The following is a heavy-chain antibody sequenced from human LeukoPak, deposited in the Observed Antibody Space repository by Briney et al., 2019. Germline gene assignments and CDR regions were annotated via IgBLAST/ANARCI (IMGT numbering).Heavy chain of an antibody. Sequence: GGSLRLSCAASGFTFSSYSMNWVRQAPGKGLEWVANIKQDGSEKYYVDSVKGRFTISRDNAKNSLYLQMNSLRAEDTAVYYCARDSLRVGFFYWGQGTLVTVSS. D-gene: IGHD3-16*01. CDR1: GFTFSSYS. CDR3: ARDSLRVGFFY. V-gene: IGHV3-7*01. CDR2: IKQDGSEK. J-gene: IGHJ4*02.